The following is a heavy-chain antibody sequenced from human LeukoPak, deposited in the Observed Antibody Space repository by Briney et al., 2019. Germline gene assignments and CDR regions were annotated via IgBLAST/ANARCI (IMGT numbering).Heavy chain of an antibody. J-gene: IGHJ3*02. CDR2: IKQDGSEK. V-gene: IGHV3-7*01. Sequence: PGGSLRLSCAASGFTFSSYWMSWVRQAPGKGLEWVANIKQDGSEKYYVDSVKGRFTISRDNAKNSLYLQMNSLRAEDTAVYYCARQGSSWYYAFDIWGQGTMVTVSS. D-gene: IGHD6-13*01. CDR3: ARQGSSWYYAFDI. CDR1: GFTFSSYW.